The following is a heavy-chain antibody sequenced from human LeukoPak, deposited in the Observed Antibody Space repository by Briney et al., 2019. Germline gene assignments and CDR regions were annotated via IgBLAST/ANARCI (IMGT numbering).Heavy chain of an antibody. D-gene: IGHD3/OR15-3a*01. CDR1: GYTFTSYA. V-gene: IGHV1-3*01. CDR3: ARAGLVIDAFDI. Sequence: ASVKVSCKASGYTFTSYAMHWVRQPPAQRLEWVGWINVGNGNTKYSQKFQGRVTITRDTSASTAYMELSSMRSEDTAVYYCARAGLVIDAFDIWGQGTMVTVSS. CDR2: INVGNGNT. J-gene: IGHJ3*02.